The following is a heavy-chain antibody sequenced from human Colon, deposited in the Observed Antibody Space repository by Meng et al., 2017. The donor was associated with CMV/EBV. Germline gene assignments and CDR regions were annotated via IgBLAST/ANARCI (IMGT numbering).Heavy chain of an antibody. D-gene: IGHD3-3*01. V-gene: IGHV1-18*01. CDR2: INTYSGTT. CDR3: ARGIRNFWSGGALDV. Sequence: SGYTFSDHGISWVRQAPGQGLEWLGWINTYSGTTNYGDSLQGRLTLTRDTSTRTVYMELSSLTFDDTAIYYCARGIRNFWSGGALDVWGQGTLVTVSS. J-gene: IGHJ3*01. CDR1: GYTFSDHG.